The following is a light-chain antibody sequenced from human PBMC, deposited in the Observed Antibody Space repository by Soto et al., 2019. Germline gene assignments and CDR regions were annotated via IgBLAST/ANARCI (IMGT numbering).Light chain of an antibody. CDR3: QQYNKWPPIT. CDR2: GAS. CDR1: QSVSSN. Sequence: EIVMTQSPATLSVSPGERATLSCRASQSVSSNLAWYQQKPGQAPRLLSSGASTRATGIPARFSGSGSGTEFTLTISSPQSEDFAVYYCQQYNKWPPITFGQGTRLEIK. J-gene: IGKJ5*01. V-gene: IGKV3-15*01.